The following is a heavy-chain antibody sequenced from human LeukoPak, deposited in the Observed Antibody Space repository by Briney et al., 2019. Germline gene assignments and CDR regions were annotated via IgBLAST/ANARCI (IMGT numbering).Heavy chain of an antibody. D-gene: IGHD2/OR15-2a*01. CDR1: GGTFTDYG. CDR3: ASDGGFEYYFDY. V-gene: IGHV1-69*04. CDR2: IIPIFTIA. Sequence: ASVKVSCKSSGGTFTDYGISWVRHAPGQGLEWMGRIIPIFTIANYAQKFQGRVTITADTSTNTAYMELTSLRSEDTAVYYCASDGGFEYYFDYWGQGTLLTVSS. J-gene: IGHJ4*02.